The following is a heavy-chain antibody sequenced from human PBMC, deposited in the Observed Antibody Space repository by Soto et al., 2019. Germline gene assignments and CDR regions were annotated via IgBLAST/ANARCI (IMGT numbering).Heavy chain of an antibody. CDR2: IWHDGSSK. Sequence: QVQLVESGGGVVQPGRSLRLSCAASGFTFINYAMHWVRQTPGKGLEWVAVIWHDGSSKYYANSVKGRFTISRDNSKNTRYPQMHSLTVEDTTVYHCARDTGFGVWNGMDVWGQGTTVTVSS. V-gene: IGHV3-33*01. J-gene: IGHJ6*01. D-gene: IGHD3-10*01. CDR3: ARDTGFGVWNGMDV. CDR1: GFTFINYA.